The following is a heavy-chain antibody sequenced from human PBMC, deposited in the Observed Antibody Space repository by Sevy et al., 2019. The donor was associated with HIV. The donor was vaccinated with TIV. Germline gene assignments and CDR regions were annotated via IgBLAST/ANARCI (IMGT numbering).Heavy chain of an antibody. CDR2: ISPYDGDT. Sequence: ASVKVSCKSSGYNFNIYTIHWVRQARGQGLEWVGRISPYDGDTDYAHNFHGRDSLTMDTSTSTAYLGLTSLRSDDTAVYFCTRDTWELLTGIAYYYSGMDVWGQGTTVTVS. CDR1: GYNFNIYT. J-gene: IGHJ6*02. CDR3: TRDTWELLTGIAYYYSGMDV. D-gene: IGHD1-26*01. V-gene: IGHV1-18*01.